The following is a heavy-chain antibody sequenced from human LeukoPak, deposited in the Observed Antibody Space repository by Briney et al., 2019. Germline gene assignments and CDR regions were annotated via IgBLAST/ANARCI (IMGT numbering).Heavy chain of an antibody. CDR2: IYPGDSDT. J-gene: IGHJ4*02. CDR3: ARHLPGESDTSGYYFDS. V-gene: IGHV5-51*01. Sequence: GESLKISCKGSGYSFSSHWIGWVRQTPGKGLEWMGIIYPGDSDTRYSPSFQGQVTISADKSISTAYLQWRNLGASDTAIYYCARHLPGESDTSGYYFDSWGQGTLVTVSS. CDR1: GYSFSSHW. D-gene: IGHD3-22*01.